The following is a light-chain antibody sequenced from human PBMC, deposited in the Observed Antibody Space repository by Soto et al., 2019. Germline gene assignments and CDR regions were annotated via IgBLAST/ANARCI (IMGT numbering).Light chain of an antibody. Sequence: DIQMTQSPSSLSASVGDRVTITCQASHDISNYLNWYQQKPGKAPKLLIYGASNLETGVPSRFSGSGSGTDFTFTISSLQPEDIATYYCQQYDNLLFTFGPGTKVDIK. CDR2: GAS. CDR3: QQYDNLLFT. CDR1: HDISNY. J-gene: IGKJ3*01. V-gene: IGKV1-33*01.